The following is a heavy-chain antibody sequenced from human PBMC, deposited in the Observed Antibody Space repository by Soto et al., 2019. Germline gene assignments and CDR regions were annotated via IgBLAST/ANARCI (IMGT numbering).Heavy chain of an antibody. V-gene: IGHV4-4*02. Sequence: PSETLSLTCAASGDSISSMIWWSWVRQPPGKGLEWIGEIHHSGSTNSNPSLMSRVTISVDKSKNQFSLKVTSVAAADTAVYYCERYDYGSGDDYNIDYWGQGTLVTVSS. J-gene: IGHJ4*02. CDR2: IHHSGST. CDR3: ERYDYGSGDDYNIDY. CDR1: GDSISSMIW. D-gene: IGHD3-10*01.